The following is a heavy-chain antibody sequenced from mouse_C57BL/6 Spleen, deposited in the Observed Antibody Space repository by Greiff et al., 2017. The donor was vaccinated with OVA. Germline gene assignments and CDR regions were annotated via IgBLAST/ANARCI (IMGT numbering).Heavy chain of an antibody. J-gene: IGHJ1*03. D-gene: IGHD1-1*01. CDR2: INPNNGGT. V-gene: IGHV1-18*01. CDR1: GYTFTDYN. Sequence: VQLQQSGPELVKPGASVKIPCKASGYTFTDYNMDWVKQSHGKSLEWIGDINPNNGGTIYNQKFKGKATLTVDKSSSTAYMELRSLTSEDTAVYYCAREAHYYGSSYGNFDVWGTGTTVTVSS. CDR3: AREAHYYGSSYGNFDV.